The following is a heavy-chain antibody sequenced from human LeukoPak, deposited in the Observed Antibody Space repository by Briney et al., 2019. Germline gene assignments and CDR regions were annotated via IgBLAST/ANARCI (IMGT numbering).Heavy chain of an antibody. CDR2: IYYSGST. V-gene: IGHV4-39*01. CDR1: GGSISSSSYY. J-gene: IGHJ4*02. CDR3: ARQVVVAATRYFDY. Sequence: SETLSLTCTVSGGSISSSSYYWGWIRQPPGQGLEWIGSIYYSGSTYYNPALKSRVTISVDTSKHQFSLKLSSVTAADTAVYYRARQVVVAATRYFDYWGQGTLVTVSS. D-gene: IGHD2-15*01.